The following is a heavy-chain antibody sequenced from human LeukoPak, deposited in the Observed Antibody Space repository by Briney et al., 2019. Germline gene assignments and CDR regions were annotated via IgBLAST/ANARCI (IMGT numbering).Heavy chain of an antibody. J-gene: IGHJ4*02. CDR1: GFTFSSYS. D-gene: IGHD2-15*01. CDR2: ISSSSITI. Sequence: GGSLRLSCAASGFTFSSYSLNWVRQAPGKGLEWVSFISSSSITIYYADSVKRRFTISRDNAEKSLYLQMNSLRAEDTAVYYCARDRGGSYSAIDYWGQGTLVTVSS. CDR3: ARDRGGSYSAIDY. V-gene: IGHV3-48*04.